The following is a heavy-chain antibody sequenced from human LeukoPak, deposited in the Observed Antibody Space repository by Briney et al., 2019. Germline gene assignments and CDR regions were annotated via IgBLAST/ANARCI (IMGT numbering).Heavy chain of an antibody. Sequence: GGSLRLSCAASGFTFSDYYMSWIRQAPGKGLEWVSYISSSGSTIYYADSVKGRFTISRDNAKNSLYLQMNSLRAEDTAVYYCARDPVSSSWYVRASWFDPWGQGTLVTVSS. V-gene: IGHV3-11*04. CDR3: ARDPVSSSWYVRASWFDP. J-gene: IGHJ5*02. CDR1: GFTFSDYY. CDR2: ISSSGSTI. D-gene: IGHD6-13*01.